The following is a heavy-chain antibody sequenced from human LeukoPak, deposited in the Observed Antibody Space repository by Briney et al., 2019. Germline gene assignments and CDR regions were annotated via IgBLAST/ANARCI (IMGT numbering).Heavy chain of an antibody. CDR3: ARHRPPYDFWSGLNWFDP. CDR2: INPNSGGT. D-gene: IGHD3-3*01. V-gene: IGHV1-2*02. J-gene: IGHJ5*02. CDR1: GYTFTGYY. Sequence: ASVKVSCKASGYTFTGYYMHWVRQAPGQGLEWMGWINPNSGGTNYAQKFQGRVTMTRDTSISTAYMELSRLRSDDTAVYYCARHRPPYDFWSGLNWFDPWGQGTLVTVSS.